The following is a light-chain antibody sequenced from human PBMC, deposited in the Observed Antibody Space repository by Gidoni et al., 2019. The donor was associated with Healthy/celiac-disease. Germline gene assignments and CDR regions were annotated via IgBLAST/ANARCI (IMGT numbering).Light chain of an antibody. CDR3: QQRSNWPLPCS. CDR2: DAS. V-gene: IGKV3-11*01. CDR1: QSVSSY. J-gene: IGKJ2*04. Sequence: ELVLTQSPATLSLSPGERSTLSCRASQSVSSYLAWYQQKPGQAPRLLIYDASNRATGIPARFSGSGSGTDFTLTSSSLEPEDFAVYYCQQRSNWPLPCSFXQXTKLEIK.